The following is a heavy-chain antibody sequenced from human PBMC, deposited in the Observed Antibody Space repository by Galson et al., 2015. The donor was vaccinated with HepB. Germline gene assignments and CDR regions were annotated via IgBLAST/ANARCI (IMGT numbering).Heavy chain of an antibody. J-gene: IGHJ6*02. CDR2: ISGYDGST. V-gene: IGHV1-18*01. CDR3: ARDSRLELHLNDYYSYGMDI. D-gene: IGHD1-7*01. CDR1: GYTFSNYG. Sequence: SVKVSCKASGYTFSNYGLSWARRAPGQGLEWMGWISGYDGSTNYAPKFQGRVTMTTQTSTGTAYIELRSLRSDDTAVYYCARDSRLELHLNDYYSYGMDIWGQGTAVTVSS.